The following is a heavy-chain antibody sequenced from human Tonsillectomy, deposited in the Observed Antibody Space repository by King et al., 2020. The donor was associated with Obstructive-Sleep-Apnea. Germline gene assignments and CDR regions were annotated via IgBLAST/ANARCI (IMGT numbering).Heavy chain of an antibody. CDR2: ISAYNGTT. CDR1: GYTFTNYG. CDR3: ARSPRLGFCDY. D-gene: IGHD3-3*01. V-gene: IGHV1-18*01. Sequence: QLVQSGAEVKKPGASVKVSCKASGYTFTNYGIAWVRQAPGQGLEWVGWISAYNGTTNYAQNLQGRVTMTTDTSTSTAYMELRSQRSDDTAVYYCARSPRLGFCDYWGQGTLVTVSS. J-gene: IGHJ4*02.